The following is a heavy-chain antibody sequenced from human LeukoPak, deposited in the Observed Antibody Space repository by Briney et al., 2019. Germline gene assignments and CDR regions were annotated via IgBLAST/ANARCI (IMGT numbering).Heavy chain of an antibody. Sequence: GGSLRLSCAASGFTFSRYAMTWLRQAPGRGLDWVSGISGGGGSTYYADTVKGRFTISRDNSKNTLYLQMNSLRAEDTAVYYCAKSDLAYCGGDCYSDYWGQGTLVTVSS. CDR2: ISGGGGST. CDR3: AKSDLAYCGGDCYSDY. CDR1: GFTFSRYA. V-gene: IGHV3-23*01. J-gene: IGHJ4*02. D-gene: IGHD2-21*01.